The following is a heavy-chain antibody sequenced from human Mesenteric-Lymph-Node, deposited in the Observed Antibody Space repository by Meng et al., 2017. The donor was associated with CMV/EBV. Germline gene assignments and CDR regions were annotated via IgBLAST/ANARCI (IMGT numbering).Heavy chain of an antibody. D-gene: IGHD5-12*01. J-gene: IGHJ3*01. CDR1: GITVSSNY. CDR2: ISGSGDNT. Sequence: GGSLRLSCAVSGITVSSNYMSWVRQAPGKGLEWVSAISGSGDNTYYADSVKGRFTISRDNSKNTLYLQMNSLRDEDTAVYYCAKEDSGYAPDDAFDVWGQGTMVTVSS. V-gene: IGHV3-23*01. CDR3: AKEDSGYAPDDAFDV.